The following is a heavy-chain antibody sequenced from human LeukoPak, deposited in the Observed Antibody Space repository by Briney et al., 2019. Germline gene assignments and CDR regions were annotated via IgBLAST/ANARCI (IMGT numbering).Heavy chain of an antibody. CDR2: IYPGDSDT. CDR1: GYSFTSYW. CDR3: ARHRQWLGDAFDI. D-gene: IGHD6-19*01. J-gene: IGHJ3*02. Sequence: GESLKISCKGSGYSFTSYWIGWVRQMPGKGLEWMGIIYPGDSDTRYSPSYQGQVTISADKSISTAYLQWSSLKASDTAMYYCARHRQWLGDAFDIWGQGTMVTVSS. V-gene: IGHV5-51*01.